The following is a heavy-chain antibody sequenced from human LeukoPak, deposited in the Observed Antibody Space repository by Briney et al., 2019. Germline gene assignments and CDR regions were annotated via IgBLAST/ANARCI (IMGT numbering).Heavy chain of an antibody. CDR2: IRYDGSNK. CDR1: GFTFSSYG. J-gene: IGHJ1*01. CDR3: AKDWGKYSGSYYVAEYFQH. D-gene: IGHD1-26*01. Sequence: GGSLRLSCAASGFTFSSYGMHWVRQAPGKGLEWVAFIRYDGSNKYYADSVKGRFTISRDNSKNTLYLQMNSLRAEDTAVYYCAKDWGKYSGSYYVAEYFQHWGQGTLVTVSS. V-gene: IGHV3-30*02.